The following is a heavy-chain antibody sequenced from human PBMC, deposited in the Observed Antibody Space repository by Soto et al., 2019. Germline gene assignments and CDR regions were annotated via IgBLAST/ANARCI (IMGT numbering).Heavy chain of an antibody. D-gene: IGHD4-17*01. V-gene: IGHV3-30-3*01. CDR3: AREMAQNTVTTGTFDY. Sequence: QVQLVESGGGVVQPGRSLRLSCAASGFTFSSYAMHWVRQAPGKGLEWVAVISYDGSNKYYADSVKGRFTISRDNSKNALYLQINSLEAEDTAEYYCAREMAQNTVTTGTFDYWGQGTLVTVSS. CDR1: GFTFSSYA. J-gene: IGHJ4*02. CDR2: ISYDGSNK.